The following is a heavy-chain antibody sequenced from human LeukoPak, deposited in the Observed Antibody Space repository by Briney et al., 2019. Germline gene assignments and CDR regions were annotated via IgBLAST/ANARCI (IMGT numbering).Heavy chain of an antibody. V-gene: IGHV4-4*02. D-gene: IGHD2-15*01. CDR3: ARAHPEDIVVVVASDYYYYMDV. CDR2: IYLYGTA. CDR1: AGSIFSSKW. J-gene: IGHJ6*03. Sequence: SETLSLTCSVSAGSIFSSKWWSWVRQSPVKGLEWIGEIYLYGTANYNPSLTSRVIMSVDRSKNQFSLKLSSVTAADTAVYYCARAHPEDIVVVVASDYYYYMDVWGKGTTVTVSS.